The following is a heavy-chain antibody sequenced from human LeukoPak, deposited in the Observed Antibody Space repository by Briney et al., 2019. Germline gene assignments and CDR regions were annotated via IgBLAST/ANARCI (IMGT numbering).Heavy chain of an antibody. Sequence: GGSLRLSCAASGFTFSSYWMHWVRQAPGKGLEWVSSISSSSSYIYYADSVKGRFTISRDNAKNSLYLQMNSLRAEDTAVYYCARDTSPASFDYWGQGTLVTVSS. J-gene: IGHJ4*02. V-gene: IGHV3-21*01. CDR1: GFTFSSYW. CDR3: ARDTSPASFDY. CDR2: ISSSSSYI.